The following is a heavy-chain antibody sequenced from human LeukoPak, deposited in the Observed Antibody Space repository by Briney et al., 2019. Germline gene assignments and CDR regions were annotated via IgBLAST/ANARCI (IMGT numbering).Heavy chain of an antibody. CDR1: GFTFSSYA. D-gene: IGHD6-13*01. V-gene: IGHV3-23*01. CDR3: AKESIVAAGNVNYLDY. Sequence: GGSLRLSCAASGFTFSSYAMSWVRQAPGKGLEWVSAISGSGGSTYYADSVKGRFTISRDNSKNTLYLQMNSLRAEDTAVYYCAKESIVAAGNVNYLDYWGQGTLVTVSS. CDR2: ISGSGGST. J-gene: IGHJ4*02.